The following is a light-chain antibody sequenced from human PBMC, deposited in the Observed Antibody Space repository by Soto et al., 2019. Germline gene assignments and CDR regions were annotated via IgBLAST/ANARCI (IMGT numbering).Light chain of an antibody. J-gene: IGKJ5*01. CDR3: IQSIQFPIT. CDR1: QSLLHSDGKTY. Sequence: DIVLTQTPLSLSVTPGQPASISCKPSQSLLHSDGKTYLYWYLQKPGHPPQLMIYEVSNRFSGVTDRFSGSGSGTDFTLQISRVEAEDVGGYYCIQSIQFPITFGQGTRLDIK. CDR2: EVS. V-gene: IGKV2D-29*01.